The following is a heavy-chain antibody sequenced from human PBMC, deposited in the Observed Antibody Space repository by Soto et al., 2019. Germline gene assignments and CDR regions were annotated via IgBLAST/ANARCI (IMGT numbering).Heavy chain of an antibody. CDR1: GGSISSGDYY. J-gene: IGHJ4*02. CDR3: ARVADCSGGRCYFSVDY. D-gene: IGHD2-15*01. CDR2: IYYSGST. V-gene: IGHV4-30-4*01. Sequence: QVQLQESGPGLVKPSQTLSLTCTVSGGSISSGDYYWSWIRQPPGKGLEWIGYIYYSGSTYYNPSLKSRVTISVDTSKNQFSLKLSSVTAADTAVYYRARVADCSGGRCYFSVDYWGQGTLVTVSS.